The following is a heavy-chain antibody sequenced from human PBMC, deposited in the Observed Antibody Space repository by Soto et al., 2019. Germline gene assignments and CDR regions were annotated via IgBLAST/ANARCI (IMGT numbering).Heavy chain of an antibody. Sequence: GGSLRLSCAASGFTFSDHYMDWVRQAPGKGLEWVGRTRNKANSYTTEYAASVKGRITISRDDSKNSLYLQMNSLKIEDTAVYYCARAQRSSRSNYGMDVWGQGTTVTVSS. CDR2: TRNKANSYTT. CDR3: ARAQRSSRSNYGMDV. J-gene: IGHJ6*02. CDR1: GFTFSDHY. V-gene: IGHV3-72*01. D-gene: IGHD6-13*01.